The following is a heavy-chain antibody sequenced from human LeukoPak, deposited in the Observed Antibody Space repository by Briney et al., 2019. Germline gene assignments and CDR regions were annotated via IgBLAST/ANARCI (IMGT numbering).Heavy chain of an antibody. Sequence: ASVKVSCKASGYTFTGYYIHWVRQAPGQGLEWMGWINPNSAGTSYAQKFQGRVTMVRDTSITTAYMELSSLRSDDTAVCYCARGGLGGMTTVVLDAFDIWGQGTMVTVSS. CDR3: ARGGLGGMTTVVLDAFDI. CDR2: INPNSAGT. D-gene: IGHD4-23*01. J-gene: IGHJ3*02. CDR1: GYTFTGYY. V-gene: IGHV1-2*02.